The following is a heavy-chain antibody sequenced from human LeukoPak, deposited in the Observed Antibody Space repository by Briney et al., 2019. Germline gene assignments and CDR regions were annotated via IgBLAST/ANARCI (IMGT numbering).Heavy chain of an antibody. CDR3: AKVSGGGLYYDGMDV. CDR1: GFTVSSNY. V-gene: IGHV3-23*01. CDR2: ISGSGGTT. J-gene: IGHJ6*02. D-gene: IGHD1-14*01. Sequence: PGGSLRLSCAASGFTVSSNYMSWVRQAPGKGLEWVSVISGSGGTTYYADSVKGRFTISRDSSKNTLYLQMNSLRAEDTAVYYCAKVSGGGLYYDGMDVWGQGTTVTVSS.